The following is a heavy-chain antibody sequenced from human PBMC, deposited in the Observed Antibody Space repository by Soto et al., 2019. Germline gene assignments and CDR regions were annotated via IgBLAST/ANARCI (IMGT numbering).Heavy chain of an antibody. D-gene: IGHD1-1*01. J-gene: IGHJ4*02. CDR1: GFTFSNFA. Sequence: QLLESGGGFVQPGGSLRLSCVASGFTFSNFAMAWVRQAPGEGREWVSAISGSGDDTFYADSMKARFTISRDTSNDTLYLQSNSLRAEDTAVYYCAKPISRTGTTCGFGGQGTLGTVAS. CDR2: ISGSGDDT. V-gene: IGHV3-23*01. CDR3: AKPISRTGTTCGF.